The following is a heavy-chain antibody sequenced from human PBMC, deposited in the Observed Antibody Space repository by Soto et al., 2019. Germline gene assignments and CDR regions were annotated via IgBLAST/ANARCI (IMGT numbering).Heavy chain of an antibody. Sequence: EVQLVESGGGLVQPGGSLRLSCAASGFTVSSNYMSWVRQAPGKGLEWVSVIYSGGSTYYADYVKGRFNISRDNPKNTLYLQVNSLRAEDTAVYYCERSKQLVAGGAFDIWGQGTMVTVSS. D-gene: IGHD6-13*01. J-gene: IGHJ3*02. CDR2: IYSGGST. CDR1: GFTVSSNY. CDR3: ERSKQLVAGGAFDI. V-gene: IGHV3-66*01.